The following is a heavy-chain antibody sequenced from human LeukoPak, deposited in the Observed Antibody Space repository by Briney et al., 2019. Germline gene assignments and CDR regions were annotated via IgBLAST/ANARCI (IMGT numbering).Heavy chain of an antibody. CDR2: ISSNGGST. V-gene: IGHV3-64D*06. CDR1: GFSFSSYA. J-gene: IGHJ5*02. CDR3: VKSSAAAGQYKWFDP. D-gene: IGHD6-13*01. Sequence: GGSLRLSCSAPGFSFSSYAMYWVRQAPGKGLKFVSAISSNGGSTYYADSVKGRFTISRDNSKNTLYLQMSSPRDEDTAVYYCVKSSAAAGQYKWFDPWGQGTLVTVSS.